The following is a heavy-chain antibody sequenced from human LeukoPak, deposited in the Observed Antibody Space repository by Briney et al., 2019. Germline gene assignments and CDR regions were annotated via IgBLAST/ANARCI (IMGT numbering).Heavy chain of an antibody. J-gene: IGHJ5*02. CDR2: IYYSGST. CDR1: GGSISSGGYY. CDR3: ARTLYYGSGRFGP. D-gene: IGHD3-10*01. V-gene: IGHV4-31*03. Sequence: SETLSLTCTVSGGSISSGGYYWSWIRQHPGKGLEWIGYIYYSGSTYYNPSLKSRVTISVDTSKNQFSLKLSSVTAADTAVYYCARTLYYGSGRFGPWGQGTLVTVSS.